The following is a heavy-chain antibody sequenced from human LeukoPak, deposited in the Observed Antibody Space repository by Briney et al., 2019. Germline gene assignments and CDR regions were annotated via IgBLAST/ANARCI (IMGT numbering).Heavy chain of an antibody. D-gene: IGHD2-2*01. J-gene: IGHJ4*02. CDR3: AKGVVVAPDVTPFDY. CDR2: ISGRGASK. Sequence: GGSLRLSCAASGFTVSSNYMSWVRQAPGKGLEWVSGISGRGASKYYADSVKGRFTISRDNSKNTLYLQMNSLRAEDTAVYYCAKGVVVAPDVTPFDYWGQGTLVTVSS. CDR1: GFTVSSNY. V-gene: IGHV3-23*01.